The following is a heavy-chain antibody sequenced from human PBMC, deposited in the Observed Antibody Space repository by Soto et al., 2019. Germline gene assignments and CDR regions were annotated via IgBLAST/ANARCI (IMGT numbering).Heavy chain of an antibody. J-gene: IGHJ5*01. Sequence: SQTLSLTCVISGDSVSIYSGAWNWIRQSPSRGLEWLGRTYYRSKWYYDYAESVKSRIIISVDTSKNQFSLQLNSVTPEDAAVYYCARDKIFSDTAMVRWFDSWGQGTLVTVSS. CDR2: TYYRSKWYY. V-gene: IGHV6-1*01. CDR1: GDSVSIYSGA. D-gene: IGHD5-18*01. CDR3: ARDKIFSDTAMVRWFDS.